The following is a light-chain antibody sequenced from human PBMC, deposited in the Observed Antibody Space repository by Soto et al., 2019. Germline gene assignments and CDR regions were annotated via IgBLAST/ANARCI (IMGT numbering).Light chain of an antibody. Sequence: EVVLTQSPGTLSLSPGERATLSCRASQSVSSYIAWYQQKPGQAPRLLISGASGRATGIPDRFSGSGSGTDFTLTISRLEPEDFAVYYCQQYGSSPGTFGGGTKVEIK. J-gene: IGKJ4*01. CDR1: QSVSSY. CDR3: QQYGSSPGT. CDR2: GAS. V-gene: IGKV3-20*01.